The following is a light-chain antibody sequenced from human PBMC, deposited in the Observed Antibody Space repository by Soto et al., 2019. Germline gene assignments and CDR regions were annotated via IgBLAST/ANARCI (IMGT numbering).Light chain of an antibody. V-gene: IGKV2-28*01. Sequence: DIVTTQSPLSLPVTPGEPPSISCRSSQSLLHSNGYNYLDWYLQKPGQSPQLLIYLGSNRASGVPDRFSGSGSGTDFTLKISRVEAEDVGVYYCMQALQTRWTFGQGTKVEIK. CDR3: MQALQTRWT. J-gene: IGKJ1*01. CDR2: LGS. CDR1: QSLLHSNGYNY.